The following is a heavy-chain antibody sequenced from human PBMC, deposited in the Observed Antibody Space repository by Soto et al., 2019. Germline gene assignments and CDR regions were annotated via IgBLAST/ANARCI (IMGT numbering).Heavy chain of an antibody. J-gene: IGHJ5*02. CDR3: ARNGAGSYIDT. CDR1: GGSISNYY. Sequence: SETLSLTCAVSGGSISNYYWGWIRQPPEKGLEWIGYIHYSGRTNSNPSLKSRVAISVDTSKNQFSLRLSSVTAADTAVYYCARNGAGSYIDTWGQGTLVTVSS. CDR2: IHYSGRT. D-gene: IGHD3-10*01. V-gene: IGHV4-59*01.